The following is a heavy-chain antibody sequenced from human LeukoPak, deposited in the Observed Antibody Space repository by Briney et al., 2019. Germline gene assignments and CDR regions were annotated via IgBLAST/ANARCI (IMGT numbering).Heavy chain of an antibody. CDR2: INPSGGST. Sequence: GASVKVSCKASGYTFTSYYMHWVRQAPGQGLEWMGIINPSGGSTSYAQKFQGRVTMTRDTSTSTVYMELSSLRSEDTAVYYCARDRALQGGNIAAAQSNFDYWGQGTLVTVSS. J-gene: IGHJ4*02. D-gene: IGHD6-13*01. CDR1: GYTFTSYY. V-gene: IGHV1-46*01. CDR3: ARDRALQGGNIAAAQSNFDY.